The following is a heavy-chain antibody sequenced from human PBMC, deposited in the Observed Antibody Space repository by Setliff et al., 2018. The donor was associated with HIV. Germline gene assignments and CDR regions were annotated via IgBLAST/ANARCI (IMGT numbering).Heavy chain of an antibody. CDR3: ARGGPARVAVLYWFDP. CDR2: INPSGGST. Sequence: ASVKVSCKASGYTFTNYYIHWVRQAPGQGLEWMGIINPSGGSTTYAQKFQGRVTMTRDTSTSTVYMELSSLRSEDTAVYFCARGGPARVAVLYWFDPWGKGTTVTVSS. J-gene: IGHJ6*04. D-gene: IGHD2-8*02. CDR1: GYTFTNYY. V-gene: IGHV1-46*01.